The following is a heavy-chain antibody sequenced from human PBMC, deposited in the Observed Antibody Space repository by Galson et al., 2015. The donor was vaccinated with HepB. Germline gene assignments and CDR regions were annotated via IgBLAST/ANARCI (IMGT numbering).Heavy chain of an antibody. J-gene: IGHJ4*02. CDR2: ISYDGSNK. CDR3: AKDPYLYSALAGTMAGFDY. Sequence: SLRLSCAASGFTFSNYGMHWVRQAPGKGLEWAAVISYDGSNKYYADSVKGRFTISRDNSKNTLYLQMNSLRAEDTALYYCAKDPYLYSALAGTMAGFDYWGQRTLVTVSS. CDR1: GFTFSNYG. V-gene: IGHV3-30*18. D-gene: IGHD6-19*01.